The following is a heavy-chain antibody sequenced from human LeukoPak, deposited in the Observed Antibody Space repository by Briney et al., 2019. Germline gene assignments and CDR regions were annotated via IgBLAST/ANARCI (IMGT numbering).Heavy chain of an antibody. CDR1: GFTFSSYW. CDR3: AGGGSSGYYFDY. J-gene: IGHJ4*02. Sequence: GGSLRLSCAASGFTFSSYWMSWVRQAPGKGLEWVANIKQDGSEKYYVDSVKGRFTISRDNAKKSLYLQMNSMRAEDTAVYYCAGGGSSGYYFDYWGQGTLVTVSS. CDR2: IKQDGSEK. D-gene: IGHD3-22*01. V-gene: IGHV3-7*04.